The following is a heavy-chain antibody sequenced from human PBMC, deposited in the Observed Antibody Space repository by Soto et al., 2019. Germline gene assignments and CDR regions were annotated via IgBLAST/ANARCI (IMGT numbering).Heavy chain of an antibody. Sequence: SETLSLTCTVSGGSVSSGSYYWSWIRQPPGKGLEWIGYIYYSGSTNYNPSLKSRVTISVDTSKNQFSLKLSSVTAADTAVYYCARGQGGYSICCYCFDYWGQGTSVPASS. CDR1: GGSVSSGSYY. J-gene: IGHJ4*02. CDR3: ARGQGGYSICCYCFDY. CDR2: IYYSGST. V-gene: IGHV4-61*01. D-gene: IGHD6-19*01.